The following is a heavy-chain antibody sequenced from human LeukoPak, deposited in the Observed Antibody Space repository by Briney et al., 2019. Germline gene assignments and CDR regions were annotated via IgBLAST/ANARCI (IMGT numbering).Heavy chain of an antibody. CDR2: FDPEDGET. CDR1: GYTLTELS. CDR3: ATLGTYDSPIAVAASFDY. V-gene: IGHV1-24*01. D-gene: IGHD6-19*01. J-gene: IGHJ4*02. Sequence: SVKVSCKVSGYTLTELSMHWVRQAPGKGLEWMGGFDPEDGETIYAQKFQGRVTMTEDTSTDTAYMELSSLRSEDTAVYYCATLGTYDSPIAVAASFDYWGQGTLVTVSS.